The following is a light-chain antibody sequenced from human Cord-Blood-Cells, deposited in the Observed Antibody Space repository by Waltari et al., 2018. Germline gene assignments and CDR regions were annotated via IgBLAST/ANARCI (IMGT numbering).Light chain of an antibody. CDR2: GAS. CDR3: QQYGSSPLMYT. V-gene: IGKV3-20*01. Sequence: EIVLTQSPGTLSLSPGERATLSCRASQSVSSSYLAWYQQKPGQAPRILIDGASSRATGSPDRFSGSGPGTDFTLTISRREPEDFAVYYCQQYGSSPLMYTFGQGTTLEIK. J-gene: IGKJ2*01. CDR1: QSVSSSY.